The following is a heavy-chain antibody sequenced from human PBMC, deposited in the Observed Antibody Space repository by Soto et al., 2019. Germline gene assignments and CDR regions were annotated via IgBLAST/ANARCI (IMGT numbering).Heavy chain of an antibody. CDR1: GGTFSSYA. Sequence: GASVKVSCKASGGTFSSYAISWVRQAPGQGLEWMGGIIPIFGTANYAQKFQGRVTITADKSTSTAYMELSSLRPEDTAVYYCASEWRQGGYYGMDVWGQGTTVTVSS. CDR2: IIPIFGTA. CDR3: ASEWRQGGYYGMDV. V-gene: IGHV1-69*06. D-gene: IGHD2-15*01. J-gene: IGHJ6*02.